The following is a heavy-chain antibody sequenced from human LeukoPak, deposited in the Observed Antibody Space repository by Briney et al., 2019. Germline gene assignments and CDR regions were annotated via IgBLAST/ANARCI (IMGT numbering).Heavy chain of an antibody. CDR1: GGSFSNHF. D-gene: IGHD3-10*01. Sequence: SETLSLTCSVAGGSFSNHFWSWVRQPGGKGLEWSGRIYPSGNTNYNPSLKTRVPLSVDTTKTQFYLSLSSVTAADTAVYYCAREDSGSYYNFYYFYMDVWGKGTTVTISS. J-gene: IGHJ6*03. V-gene: IGHV4-4*07. CDR2: IYPSGNT. CDR3: AREDSGSYYNFYYFYMDV.